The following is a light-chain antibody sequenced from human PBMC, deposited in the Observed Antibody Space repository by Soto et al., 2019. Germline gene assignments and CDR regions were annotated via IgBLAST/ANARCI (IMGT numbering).Light chain of an antibody. CDR2: ATS. J-gene: IGKJ4*01. CDR3: HQYGGALT. CDR1: QGVSRNY. V-gene: IGKV3-20*01. Sequence: EVVLTQSPGTLSLSPGERATLSCRASQGVSRNYFAWYQQKPGQAPRLLIYATSSRATGIPDRFSGSGSGTDFTLTISRLEPEDFAVYYCHQYGGALTFGGGTKVEIK.